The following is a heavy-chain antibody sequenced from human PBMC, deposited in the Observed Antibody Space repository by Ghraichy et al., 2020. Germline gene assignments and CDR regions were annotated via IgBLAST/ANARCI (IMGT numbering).Heavy chain of an antibody. V-gene: IGHV3-30-3*01. CDR2: ISYDGSNK. CDR1: GFTFSSYA. CDR3: AREGELLYPFDY. D-gene: IGHD1-26*01. Sequence: GGSLRLSCAASGFTFSSYAMHWVRQAPGKGLEWVAVISYDGSNKYYADSVKGRFTISRDNSKNTLYLQMNSLRAEDTAVYYCAREGELLYPFDYWGQGTLVTVSS. J-gene: IGHJ4*02.